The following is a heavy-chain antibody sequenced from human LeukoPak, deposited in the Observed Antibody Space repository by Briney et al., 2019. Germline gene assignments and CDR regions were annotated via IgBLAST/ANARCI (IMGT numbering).Heavy chain of an antibody. Sequence: SETLSLTCTVSGGSISSSSYYWDWIRQPPGKGLEWIGYIYYSGSTNYNPSLKSRVTISVDTSKNQFSLKLSSVTAADTAVYYCARERVEMATSNFDYWGQGTLVTVSS. D-gene: IGHD5-24*01. CDR3: ARERVEMATSNFDY. CDR1: GGSISSSSYY. J-gene: IGHJ4*02. CDR2: IYYSGST. V-gene: IGHV4-61*01.